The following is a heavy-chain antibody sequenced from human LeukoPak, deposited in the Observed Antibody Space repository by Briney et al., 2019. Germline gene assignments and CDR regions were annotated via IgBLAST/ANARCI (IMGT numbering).Heavy chain of an antibody. Sequence: PGRSLRLSCAASGFTFTNYWIHWVRQAPGKGLMWVSRIKSDGITTNYADSVKGRFTISRDNAKNTVYLQMNSLRAEDTAVYFCARGMFHGYCTDYWGQGTWVPVSS. D-gene: IGHD3-3*01. CDR1: GFTFTNYW. CDR2: IKSDGITT. V-gene: IGHV3-74*01. CDR3: ARGMFHGYCTDY. J-gene: IGHJ4*02.